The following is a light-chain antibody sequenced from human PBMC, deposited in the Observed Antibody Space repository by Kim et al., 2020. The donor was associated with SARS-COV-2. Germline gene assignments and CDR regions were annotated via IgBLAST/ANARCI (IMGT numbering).Light chain of an antibody. CDR2: ASS. Sequence: AIQIAQSPSSLSASTGDRVTITCRASQSISTYLAWYQQKPGEAPRLLIYASSTLHSGVPSRFSGSGSGTDFTLTISCLQSEDYATYFCQHYYSYPYTFGQGTKLAI. V-gene: IGKV1-8*01. J-gene: IGKJ2*01. CDR3: QHYYSYPYT. CDR1: QSISTY.